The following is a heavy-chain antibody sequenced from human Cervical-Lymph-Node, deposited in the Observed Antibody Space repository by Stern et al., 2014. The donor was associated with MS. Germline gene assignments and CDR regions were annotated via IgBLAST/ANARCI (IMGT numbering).Heavy chain of an antibody. CDR3: ARGSTVVTDYFDY. J-gene: IGHJ4*02. CDR1: GGTFSSYV. CDR2: IIPLFGTA. D-gene: IGHD4-23*01. V-gene: IGHV1-69*01. Sequence: VQLVESGAEVKKPGSSVKVSCKASGGTFSSYVINWVRQAPGQGLEWMGGIIPLFGTANYAQKFQGRVTITADESTSTAYMELSSLRSEDTAVYYCARGSTVVTDYFDYWGQGTLVTVSS.